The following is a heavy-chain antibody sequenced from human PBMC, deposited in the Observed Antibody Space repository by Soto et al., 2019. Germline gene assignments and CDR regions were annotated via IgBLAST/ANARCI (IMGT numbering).Heavy chain of an antibody. CDR3: VRSNYDLGWFDP. CDR1: GGSISSGGYY. J-gene: IGHJ5*02. CDR2: IYYSGST. D-gene: IGHD3-3*01. Sequence: SETLSLTCTVSGGSISSGGYYWSWIHQHPGKGLEWIGYIYYSGSTNYNPSLKSRVTISVDTSKNQFSLKLSSVTAADTAVYYCVRSNYDLGWFDPWGQGTLVTVSS. V-gene: IGHV4-61*08.